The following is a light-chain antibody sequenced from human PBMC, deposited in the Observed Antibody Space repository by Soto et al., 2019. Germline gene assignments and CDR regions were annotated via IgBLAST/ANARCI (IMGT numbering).Light chain of an antibody. V-gene: IGKV1-12*01. CDR1: QDISNY. CDR2: SAS. CDR3: QQTNSFPLT. J-gene: IGKJ4*01. Sequence: DIQMTQSPSSVSASVGDRVTITCRASQDISNYLAWYQHKPGKAPNLLIYSASSLQSGVPTKFSGSGSGTDFTLTISSLQPEDVAAYYCQQTNSFPLTFGGGTKVEIK.